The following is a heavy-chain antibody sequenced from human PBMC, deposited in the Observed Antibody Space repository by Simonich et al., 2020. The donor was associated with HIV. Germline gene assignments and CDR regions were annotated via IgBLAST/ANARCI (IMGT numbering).Heavy chain of an antibody. V-gene: IGHV1-69-2*01. D-gene: IGHD6-6*01. CDR1: GNTFPDYY. CDR3: ATVFEYSSSEGNGFDP. CDR2: VDPGDGET. Sequence: EVQLVQSGAEVKKPGATVKISCKVSGNTFPDYYIHWVQQAPGEGLEWMGHVDPGDGETIYAEKFQGRVTINADTATDTAYRELISLRSEDTAVYYCATVFEYSSSEGNGFDPWGQGTLVTVSS. J-gene: IGHJ5*02.